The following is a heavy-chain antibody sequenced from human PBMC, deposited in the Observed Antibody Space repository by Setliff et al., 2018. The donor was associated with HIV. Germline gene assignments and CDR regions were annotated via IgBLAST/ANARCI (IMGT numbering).Heavy chain of an antibody. D-gene: IGHD1-26*01. CDR1: GSTFTGSE. Sequence: GGSLRLSCAASGSTFTGSEMNWVRQAPGKGLEWVSYISGGGRTIYYADSVKGRFTISRDTAKPSLYLQMNSLRAEDTAVYYCVRGHCNSDTCWFGPWGQGTLVTVSS. CDR3: VRGHCNSDTCWFGP. J-gene: IGHJ5*02. V-gene: IGHV3-48*03. CDR2: ISGGGRTI.